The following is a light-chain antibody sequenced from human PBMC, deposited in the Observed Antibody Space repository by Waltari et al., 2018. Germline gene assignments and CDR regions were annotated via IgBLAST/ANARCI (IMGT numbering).Light chain of an antibody. J-gene: IGLJ2*01. CDR1: DIGDRS. CDR3: QVWDSSRHHVI. CDR2: YDT. Sequence: MLTQPPSVSVAPGQTARLTCCVDDIGDRSVHVCQQRPGQAPVSVIYYDTDRPSGSPDRFSGSHSGDTATLIISRVGAGDEADYYCQVWDSSRHHVIFGGGTRLTVL. V-gene: IGLV3-21*04.